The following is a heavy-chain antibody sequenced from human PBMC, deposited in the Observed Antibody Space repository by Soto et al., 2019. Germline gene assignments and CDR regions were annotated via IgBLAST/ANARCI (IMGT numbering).Heavy chain of an antibody. D-gene: IGHD1-1*01. CDR2: INAGNGNT. CDR3: ARDTTRGYYYYGMDV. J-gene: IGHJ6*02. V-gene: IGHV1-3*01. CDR1: GYTFTSYA. Sequence: ASVKVSCKASGYTFTSYAMHWVRQAPGQRLEWMGWINAGNGNTKYSQKFQGRVTITRDTSASTAYMELSSLRSEDTAVYYRARDTTRGYYYYGMDVWGQGTTVTVSS.